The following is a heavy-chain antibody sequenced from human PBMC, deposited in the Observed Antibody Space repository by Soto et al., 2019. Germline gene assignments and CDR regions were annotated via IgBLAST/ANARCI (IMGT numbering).Heavy chain of an antibody. Sequence: QVQLQQWGAGLLKPSETLSLTCTVYGGSLSGNFWSWIRQTPGKGLEWIAEINHRGGTNYNPSLKSRVTMSVDTSRSQFSLKLISVTAADTAVYYCARGGFGINYVSDTSSNCAFDVWGQGTMVTVSS. CDR2: INHRGGT. CDR3: ARGGFGINYVSDTSSNCAFDV. CDR1: GGSLSGNF. D-gene: IGHD3-22*01. V-gene: IGHV4-34*01. J-gene: IGHJ3*01.